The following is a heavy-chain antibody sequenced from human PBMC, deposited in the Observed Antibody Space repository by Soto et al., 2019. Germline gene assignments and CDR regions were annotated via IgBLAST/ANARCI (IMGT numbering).Heavy chain of an antibody. J-gene: IGHJ4*02. CDR1: GGSISSTGYY. Sequence: QLQLQESGPGLVKPSETLSLTCTVSGGSISSTGYYWAWIRQPPEKGLDWIGTIYHSGSTYYNPTLKGRVTISVDTSKNQVYRRLSSVTAADTALYYCARRGGYCRGSSCYATLDYWGQGTLVTVSS. V-gene: IGHV4-39*01. CDR3: ARRGGYCRGSSCYATLDY. CDR2: IYHSGST. D-gene: IGHD2-15*01.